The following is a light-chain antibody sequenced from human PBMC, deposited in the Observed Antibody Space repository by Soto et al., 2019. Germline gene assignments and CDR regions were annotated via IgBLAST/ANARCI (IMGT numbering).Light chain of an antibody. Sequence: DIVLTQSPATLSLSPGERATLSSRASQSVSNYLGWYQQKPGQAPRLLVYDASKRATGIPARFSGSGSGTDFTLTISSLEPEDFAVYYCQQRRNWPRTFGQGTKVEIK. J-gene: IGKJ1*01. CDR3: QQRRNWPRT. V-gene: IGKV3-11*01. CDR2: DAS. CDR1: QSVSNY.